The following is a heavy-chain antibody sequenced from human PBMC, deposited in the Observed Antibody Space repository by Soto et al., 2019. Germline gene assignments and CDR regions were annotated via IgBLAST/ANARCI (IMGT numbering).Heavy chain of an antibody. Sequence: PSETLSLTSTVSGGSITSSSHYWGWIRQPPGKGLECIGNIYYDGNTYYNPSLKSRVTISLDTSKNQFSLRLNSVTAADTAVFYCARSSITPRLFMYPFDSWGQGILVTVSS. D-gene: IGHD6-6*01. CDR2: IYYDGNT. J-gene: IGHJ4*02. CDR1: GGSITSSSHY. CDR3: ARSSITPRLFMYPFDS. V-gene: IGHV4-39*01.